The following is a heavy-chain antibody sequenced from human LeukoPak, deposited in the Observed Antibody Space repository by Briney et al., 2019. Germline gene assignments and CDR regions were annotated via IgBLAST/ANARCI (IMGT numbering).Heavy chain of an antibody. CDR2: INSDGSST. J-gene: IGHJ5*02. Sequence: PGGSLRLSCAASGFTFSSYWMHWVRQAPGKGLVGVSRINSDGSSTSYADSVKGRFTISRDNAKNTLYLQMNSLRAEDTAVYYCARPIRTIFGVVIDWFDPWGQGTLVTVSS. CDR1: GFTFSSYW. CDR3: ARPIRTIFGVVIDWFDP. D-gene: IGHD3-3*01. V-gene: IGHV3-74*01.